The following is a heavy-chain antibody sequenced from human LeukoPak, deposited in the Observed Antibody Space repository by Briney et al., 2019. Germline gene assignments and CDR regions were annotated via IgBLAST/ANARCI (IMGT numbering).Heavy chain of an antibody. J-gene: IGHJ4*02. CDR3: VRGDYGDYTLFDY. Sequence: GGSLRLSCVASGFTVSSNYMSWVRQAPGKGLEWVSVIYSGGSTYYADSVKGRFTISRDNSKNTLYLQMNSLRAEDTAVYYCVRGDYGDYTLFDYWGQGTLVTVSS. V-gene: IGHV3-53*01. CDR1: GFTVSSNY. D-gene: IGHD4-17*01. CDR2: IYSGGST.